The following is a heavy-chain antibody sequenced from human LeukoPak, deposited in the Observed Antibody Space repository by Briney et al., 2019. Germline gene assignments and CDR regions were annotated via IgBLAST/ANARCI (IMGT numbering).Heavy chain of an antibody. V-gene: IGHV3-23*01. CDR2: IGARGDVT. CDR3: AKVHYTASFPGSFPGRNYFDS. J-gene: IGHJ4*02. Sequence: GGSLRLSCTVSGFAFSGYAMSWVRQAPGKGPEWVSSIGARGDVTYSADSGKGRFTISRDNSKRTLFLQMNSLRAEDTAVYYCAKVHYTASFPGSFPGRNYFDSWGQGSLVTVSS. CDR1: GFAFSGYA. D-gene: IGHD1-26*01.